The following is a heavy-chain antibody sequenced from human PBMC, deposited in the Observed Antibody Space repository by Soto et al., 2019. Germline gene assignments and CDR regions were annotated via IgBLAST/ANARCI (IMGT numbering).Heavy chain of an antibody. CDR1: GGSISSSNW. J-gene: IGHJ6*02. CDR2: IYHSGST. Sequence: PSETLSLTCAVSGGSISSSNWWSWVRQPPGKGLEWIGEIYHSGSTNYNPSLKSRVTISVDKSKNQFSLKLSSVTAADTAVYYCASFGGATSDYYYGMDVWGQGTTATVSS. V-gene: IGHV4-4*02. D-gene: IGHD1-26*01. CDR3: ASFGGATSDYYYGMDV.